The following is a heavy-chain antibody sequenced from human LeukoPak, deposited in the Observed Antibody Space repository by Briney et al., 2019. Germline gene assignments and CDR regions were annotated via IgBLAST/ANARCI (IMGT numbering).Heavy chain of an antibody. D-gene: IGHD3-3*01. V-gene: IGHV3-21*01. CDR3: ARVSGFLELDY. Sequence: PGGSLRLSCAASGFTLSSYAMLCVRQAPGKGLEWVSSISSSSSYIYYADSVKGRFTISRDNAKNSLYLQMNSLRAEDTAVYYCARVSGFLELDYWGQGTLVTVSS. J-gene: IGHJ4*02. CDR1: GFTLSSYA. CDR2: ISSSSSYI.